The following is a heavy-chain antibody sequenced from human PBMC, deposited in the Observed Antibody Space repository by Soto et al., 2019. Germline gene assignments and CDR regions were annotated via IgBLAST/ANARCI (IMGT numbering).Heavy chain of an antibody. Sequence: SETLSLTCAVSGGSISSSNWWSWVRQPPGKGLEWIGEIYHSGSTNYNPSLKSRVTISVDKSKNQFSLKLSSVTAADTAVYYCARRKMEVVIAAHFDYWGQGTLVTVSS. CDR3: ARRKMEVVIAAHFDY. CDR2: IYHSGST. CDR1: GGSISSSNW. D-gene: IGHD3-22*01. J-gene: IGHJ4*02. V-gene: IGHV4-4*02.